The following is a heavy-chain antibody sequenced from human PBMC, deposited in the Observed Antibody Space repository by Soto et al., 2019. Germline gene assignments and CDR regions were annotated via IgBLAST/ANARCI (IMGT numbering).Heavy chain of an antibody. CDR1: GFTFSSYA. V-gene: IGHV3-21*01. D-gene: IGHD3-10*01. CDR3: ARDSPSRSYYYGSGSYQRQTDYYYYYGMDV. CDR2: ISSSSSYI. J-gene: IGHJ6*02. Sequence: GGSLRLSCAASGFTFSSYAMSWVRQAPGKGLEWVSSISSSSSYIYYADSVKGRFTISRDNAKNSLYLQMNSLRAEDTAVYYCARDSPSRSYYYGSGSYQRQTDYYYYYGMDVWGQGTTVTVSS.